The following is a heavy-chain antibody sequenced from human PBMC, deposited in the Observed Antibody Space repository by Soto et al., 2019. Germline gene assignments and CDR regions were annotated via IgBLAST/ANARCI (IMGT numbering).Heavy chain of an antibody. J-gene: IGHJ6*02. CDR2: INPNSGGT. CDR3: ARDHKGVRGWYGMDV. V-gene: IGHV1-2*04. D-gene: IGHD3-10*01. CDR1: GYTFTGYY. Sequence: ASVKVSCKASGYTFTGYYMHWVRQAPGQGLEWMGWINPNSGGTNYAQKFQGWVTMTRDTSISTAYMELSRLRSDDTAVYYCARDHKGVRGWYGMDVWGQGTTVTVSS.